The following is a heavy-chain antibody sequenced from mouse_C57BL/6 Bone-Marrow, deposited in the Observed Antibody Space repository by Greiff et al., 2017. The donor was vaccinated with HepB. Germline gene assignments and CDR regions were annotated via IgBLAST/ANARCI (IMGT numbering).Heavy chain of an antibody. V-gene: IGHV1-81*01. CDR1: GYTFTSYG. CDR2: IYPRSGNT. J-gene: IGHJ1*03. CDR3: ASWGYYYGSWYFDV. Sequence: QVQLQQSGAELARPGASVKLSCKASGYTFTSYGISWVKQRTGQGLEWIGEIYPRSGNTYYNEKFKGKATLTADKSSSTAYMELRSLKSEDSSVYFCASWGYYYGSWYFDVWGTGTTVTVSS. D-gene: IGHD1-1*01.